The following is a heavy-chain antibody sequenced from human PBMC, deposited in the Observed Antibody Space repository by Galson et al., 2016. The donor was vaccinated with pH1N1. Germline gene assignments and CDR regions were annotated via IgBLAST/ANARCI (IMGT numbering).Heavy chain of an antibody. CDR2: IYYSGST. CDR3: ARRFLKRLEGLPSDAFDF. Sequence: TLSLTCTVSGGSISGHDSYWSWIRQRPGRGLEWIGHIYYSGSTYYNPSLESRLTISVDTSKSQFSLNLTSVTAADTAVYYCARRFLKRLEGLPSDAFDFWGQGTMVTVAS. D-gene: IGHD3-3*01. J-gene: IGHJ3*01. V-gene: IGHV4-31*03. CDR1: GGSISGHDSY.